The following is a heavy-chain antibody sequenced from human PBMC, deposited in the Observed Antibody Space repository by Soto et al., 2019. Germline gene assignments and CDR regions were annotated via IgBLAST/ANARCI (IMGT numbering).Heavy chain of an antibody. Sequence: EVQLVESGGGLVQPGGSLRLSCAASGFTFSSYWMHWVRQAPGKGLVWVSRINSDGSSTSYADSVKGRFTISRDNAKNTLYLKMNSLRAEDTAVYYCAREGSSSSVDYYYYYGMDVWGQGTTVTVSS. CDR2: INSDGSST. CDR1: GFTFSSYW. D-gene: IGHD6-6*01. J-gene: IGHJ6*02. V-gene: IGHV3-74*01. CDR3: AREGSSSSVDYYYYYGMDV.